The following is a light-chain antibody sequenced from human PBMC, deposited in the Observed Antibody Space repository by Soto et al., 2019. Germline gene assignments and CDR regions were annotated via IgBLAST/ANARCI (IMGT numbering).Light chain of an antibody. CDR1: QNIKNY. CDR3: QQTYNTPPWT. J-gene: IGKJ1*01. Sequence: EIQMTQSPSSLFASGGDRVTITCRTSQNIKNYLNWYQQKPGRAPKLXXYGASDLQSGVPSRFSGSGSGTDFTLTISSLQSEDFATYYCQQTYNTPPWTFGQGTKVDIK. CDR2: GAS. V-gene: IGKV1-39*01.